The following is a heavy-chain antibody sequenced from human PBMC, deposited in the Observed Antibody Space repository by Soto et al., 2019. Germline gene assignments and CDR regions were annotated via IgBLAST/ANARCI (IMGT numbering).Heavy chain of an antibody. J-gene: IGHJ6*02. CDR3: AIWSNWNPLYYRGMDV. CDR1: GGAFTNYS. CDR2: IIPLHNTS. D-gene: IGHD1-20*01. Sequence: SVKVSCKVSGGAFTNYSLNWVRHAPGQRLEWLGGIIPLHNTSNYSLKLLGRGSVTADISSNTVYMHLRGLTSDDTATYYCAIWSNWNPLYYRGMDVWGQGTTVTVSS. V-gene: IGHV1-69*08.